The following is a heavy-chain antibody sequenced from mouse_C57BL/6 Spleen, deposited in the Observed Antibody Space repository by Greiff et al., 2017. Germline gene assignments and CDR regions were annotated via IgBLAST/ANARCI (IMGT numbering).Heavy chain of an antibody. V-gene: IGHV7-3*01. Sequence: EVQGVESGGGLVQPGGSLSLSCAASGFTFTDYYMSWVRQPPGKALEWLGFIRNKANGYTTEYSASVKGRFTISRDNSQSILYLQMNALRAEDSATYYCARSLITTGFDYWGQGTTLTVSS. J-gene: IGHJ2*01. CDR2: IRNKANGYTT. CDR3: ARSLITTGFDY. CDR1: GFTFTDYY. D-gene: IGHD1-1*01.